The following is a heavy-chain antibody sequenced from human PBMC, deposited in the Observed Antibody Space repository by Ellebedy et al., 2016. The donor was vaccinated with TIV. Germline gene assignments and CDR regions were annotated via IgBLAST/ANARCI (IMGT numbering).Heavy chain of an antibody. V-gene: IGHV1-18*01. CDR3: ARGFRYGSGRWPLDH. CDR2: VSPYDGNT. J-gene: IGHJ4*02. CDR1: GYTLMSYG. D-gene: IGHD4-23*01. Sequence: AASVKVSCKASGYTLMSYGICWVRQAPGQGSEWMGWVSPYDGNTNYAQKFQGRVTMTIDTSTSTGYMELRSLRSDDTAVYYCARGFRYGSGRWPLDHWGQGTLVTVSS.